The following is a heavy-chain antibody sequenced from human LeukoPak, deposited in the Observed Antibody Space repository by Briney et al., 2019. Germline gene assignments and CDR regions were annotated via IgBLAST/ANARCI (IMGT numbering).Heavy chain of an antibody. V-gene: IGHV4-59*01. CDR3: ARVAGYHPAWFDP. Sequence: SETLSLTCIVSGGSISSYYWSWIRQPPGKGLEWIGYIYYSGSTNYNPSLKSRVTISVDTSKNQFSLKLSSVTAADTAVYYCARVAGYHPAWFDPWGQGTLVTVSS. J-gene: IGHJ5*02. CDR2: IYYSGST. D-gene: IGHD3-9*01. CDR1: GGSISSYY.